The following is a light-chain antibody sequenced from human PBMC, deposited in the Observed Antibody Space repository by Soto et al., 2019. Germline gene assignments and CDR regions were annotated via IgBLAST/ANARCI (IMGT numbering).Light chain of an antibody. J-gene: IGKJ1*01. CDR3: QQYNNYLWT. V-gene: IGKV1-5*03. Sequence: DIQMTQSPSTLSASVGDRVTITCRASQSISSWLAWYQQRPGKAPKQLIYKASSLESEVTSRFSGSGSGTEFTLTISSLQPDDFATYYCQQYNNYLWTFGQGTKVEIK. CDR1: QSISSW. CDR2: KAS.